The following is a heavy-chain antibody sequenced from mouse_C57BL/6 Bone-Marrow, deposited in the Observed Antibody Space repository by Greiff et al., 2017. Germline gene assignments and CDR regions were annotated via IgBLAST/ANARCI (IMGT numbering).Heavy chain of an antibody. Sequence: QVQLKESGAELVRPGASVTMSCKASGYTFTDYEMHWVKQTPVHGLEWIGAIDPETGVTAYNQKFKGKAILTADKSSSTAYMELRSLTSEDSAVYYFTMITRYFDVWGTGTTVTVSS. V-gene: IGHV1-15*01. CDR1: GYTFTDYE. J-gene: IGHJ1*03. D-gene: IGHD2-4*01. CDR3: TMITRYFDV. CDR2: IDPETGVT.